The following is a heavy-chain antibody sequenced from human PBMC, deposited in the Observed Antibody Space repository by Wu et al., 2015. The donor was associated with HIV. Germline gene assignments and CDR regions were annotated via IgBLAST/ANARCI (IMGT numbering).Heavy chain of an antibody. J-gene: IGHJ3*02. Sequence: QVQLVQSGAEVKEPGASVKISCKASGYTFTTYSIHWVRQAPGQGLEWVGTLNPSGGRRRNALKFRDRITMTRDMSTSTVYMELKRLTSEDTAVYYCARDRRELPYDAFDIWGQGTMVTVSS. CDR2: LNPSGGRR. V-gene: IGHV1-46*01. CDR1: GYTFTTYS. CDR3: ARDRRELPYDAFDI. D-gene: IGHD1-26*01.